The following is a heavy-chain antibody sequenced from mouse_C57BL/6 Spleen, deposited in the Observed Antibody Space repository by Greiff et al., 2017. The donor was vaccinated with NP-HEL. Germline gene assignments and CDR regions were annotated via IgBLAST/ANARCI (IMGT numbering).Heavy chain of an antibody. Sequence: QVQLQQSGAELARPGASVKLSCKASGYTFTSYGISWVKQRTGQGLEWIGEIYPRSGNTYYNEKFKGKATLTADKSSSTAYMELRSLTSEDSAVYFCARSGNGHGGYAMDYWGQGTSVTVSS. V-gene: IGHV1-81*01. CDR1: GYTFTSYG. CDR3: ARSGNGHGGYAMDY. D-gene: IGHD2-2*01. J-gene: IGHJ4*01. CDR2: IYPRSGNT.